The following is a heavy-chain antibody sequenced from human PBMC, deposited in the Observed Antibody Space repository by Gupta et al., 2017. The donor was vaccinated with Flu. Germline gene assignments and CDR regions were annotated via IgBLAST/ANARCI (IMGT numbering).Heavy chain of an antibody. V-gene: IGHV3-30*18. CDR3: AKSGLYEAGTVNG. CDR2: ISYDGSNK. Sequence: ASGFTFSSYGMHWVRQAPGKGLEWVAVISYDGSNKYYADSVKGRFTISRDNSKNTLYLQMNSLRTEDTAVYYCAKSGLYEAGTVNGWGQGTLVTVSS. CDR1: GFTFSSYG. D-gene: IGHD6-19*01. J-gene: IGHJ4*02.